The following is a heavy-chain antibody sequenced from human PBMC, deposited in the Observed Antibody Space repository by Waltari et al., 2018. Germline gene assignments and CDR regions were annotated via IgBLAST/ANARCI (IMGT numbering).Heavy chain of an antibody. CDR1: GFPFSGSE. D-gene: IGHD3-10*01. J-gene: IGHJ4*02. V-gene: IGHV3-48*03. CDR3: ARERSVTGKGNLDY. Sequence: EVQLVESGGGLVQPGGSLRLSCAASGFPFSGSEMNWVRQAPGKGLEWVSYISSGGTNMFYAESVKGRFTISRDNAKNSLYLHMNSLRVEDTAVYYCARERSVTGKGNLDYWGQGTLVTVSS. CDR2: ISSGGTNM.